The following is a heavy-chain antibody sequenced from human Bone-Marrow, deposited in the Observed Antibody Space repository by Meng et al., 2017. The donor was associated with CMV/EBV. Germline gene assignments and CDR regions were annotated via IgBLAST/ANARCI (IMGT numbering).Heavy chain of an antibody. CDR1: GFTFSSYS. CDR2: ISSSSSYI. CDR3: ARELRGEYSNWFDP. V-gene: IGHV3-21*01. D-gene: IGHD3-16*01. Sequence: GSGFTFSSYSMNWVRHAPGKGLEWVSSISSSSSYIYYAYSVKGRFTISRDNAKNSLYLQMNSLRAEDTAVYYCARELRGEYSNWFDPWGQGTLVTVSS. J-gene: IGHJ5*02.